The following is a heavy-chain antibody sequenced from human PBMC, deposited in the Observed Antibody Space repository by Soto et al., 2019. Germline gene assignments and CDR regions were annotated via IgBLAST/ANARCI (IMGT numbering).Heavy chain of an antibody. CDR1: GYTFTTYG. V-gene: IGHV1-18*01. Sequence: ASVKVSCKASGYTFTTYGITWVRQAPGQGLEWVGWISAYDGHTSYAQKLQDRVTMTTDTSTSTAYMDLRSLRSDDSAVYYCARGSPLFRNYDILTGPSPGPYYYYYGMDVWGQGTTVTVSS. CDR2: ISAYDGHT. D-gene: IGHD3-9*01. J-gene: IGHJ6*02. CDR3: ARGSPLFRNYDILTGPSPGPYYYYYGMDV.